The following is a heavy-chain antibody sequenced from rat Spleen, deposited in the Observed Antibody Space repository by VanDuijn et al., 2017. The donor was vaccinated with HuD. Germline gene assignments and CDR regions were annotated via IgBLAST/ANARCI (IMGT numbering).Heavy chain of an antibody. V-gene: IGHV5-19*01. Sequence: EVQLVESGGGLVQPGRSLKVSCVASGFTFSNHGMPWLRQAPAKGLEWVASISPTGGSTYYRDSVTGLCTISSDTAQTTLYLQMNSLRSEDKATYYFTREWNSGYDSWGQGLMVTVSS. CDR1: GFTFSNHG. D-gene: IGHD4-3*01. CDR3: TREWNSGYDS. CDR2: ISPTGGST. J-gene: IGHJ2*01.